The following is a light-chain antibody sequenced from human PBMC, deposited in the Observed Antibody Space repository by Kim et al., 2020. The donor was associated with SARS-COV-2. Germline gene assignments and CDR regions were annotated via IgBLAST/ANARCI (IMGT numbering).Light chain of an antibody. V-gene: IGKV3-15*01. CDR2: GAS. CDR3: QQYQYWPSLT. Sequence: EIEMTQSPATLSVSPGERATLSCRASQNIGSNLAWYQHTPGQAPRLLIYGASIRATGIAARFSGSGSGTEFTLTISSLRSEDFALYYCQQYQYWPSLTFGGGTEVEI. CDR1: QNIGSN. J-gene: IGKJ4*01.